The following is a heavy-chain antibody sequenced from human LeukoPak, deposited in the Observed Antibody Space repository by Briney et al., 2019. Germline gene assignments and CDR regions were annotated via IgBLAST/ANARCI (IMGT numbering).Heavy chain of an antibody. Sequence: SETLSLTCTDSGGSLSSRSDYWGWLRPPPGKGLAWLGNLDSSGSTYYNPSLKSRVTISVGTSKNQFSLNLRSVTAADTAIYFCSRSHDYGGLYFYYYMDVWGKGTTVTVSS. CDR1: GGSLSSRSDY. CDR2: LDSSGST. D-gene: IGHD4-23*01. J-gene: IGHJ6*03. CDR3: SRSHDYGGLYFYYYMDV. V-gene: IGHV4-39*01.